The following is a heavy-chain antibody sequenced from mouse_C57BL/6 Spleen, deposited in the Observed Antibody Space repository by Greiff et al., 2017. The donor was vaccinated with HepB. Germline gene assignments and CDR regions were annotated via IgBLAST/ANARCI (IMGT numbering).Heavy chain of an antibody. Sequence: QVQLQQPGTELEKPGASVKLSCKASGYTFTSYWMHWVKQRPGQGLEWIGNINPSNGGTNYNEKFKSKATLTVDKSSSTAYMQLSSLTSEDSAVYYCAKEGGPYWYFDVWGTGTTVTVSS. CDR1: GYTFTSYW. CDR3: AKEGGPYWYFDV. V-gene: IGHV1-53*01. CDR2: INPSNGGT. J-gene: IGHJ1*03.